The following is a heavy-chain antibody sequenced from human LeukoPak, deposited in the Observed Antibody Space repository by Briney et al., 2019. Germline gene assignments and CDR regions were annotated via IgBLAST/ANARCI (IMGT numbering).Heavy chain of an antibody. Sequence: SETLSLTCAVSGGSISSYYWSWIRQPAGKGLEWIGRIYTSGSTNYNPSLKSRVTMSVDTSKNQFSLKLSSVTAADTAVYYCAAHKAGYIPFDYWGQGTLVTVSS. V-gene: IGHV4-4*07. CDR3: AAHKAGYIPFDY. J-gene: IGHJ4*02. CDR2: IYTSGST. D-gene: IGHD6-13*01. CDR1: GGSISSYY.